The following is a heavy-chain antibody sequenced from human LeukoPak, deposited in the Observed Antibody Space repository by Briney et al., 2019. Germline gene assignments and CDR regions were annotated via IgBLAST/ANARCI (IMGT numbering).Heavy chain of an antibody. V-gene: IGHV3-23*01. CDR2: IGGSNVPNT. Sequence: PGGSLRLSCAASGFTFSNSAMSWVRLAPEQGLEWVSAIGGSNVPNTWYADSVKGRFTISRDNSKSTLFLQMRSLRVEDTALYYCVKFAPGLLSADWFDPWGQGTLVTVSS. J-gene: IGHJ5*02. CDR1: GFTFSNSA. CDR3: VKFAPGLLSADWFDP. D-gene: IGHD3-10*01.